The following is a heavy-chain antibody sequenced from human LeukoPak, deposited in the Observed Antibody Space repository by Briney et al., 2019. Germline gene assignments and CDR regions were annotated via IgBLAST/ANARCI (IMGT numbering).Heavy chain of an antibody. J-gene: IGHJ6*03. D-gene: IGHD5-12*01. V-gene: IGHV1-69*05. Sequence: ASVKLSCYASGGPFRSYAIRWVRQAPGQGLEWMGGTNTIFGTANNAQKFQGRVTSTTDGSTSTDYMELSSPRADDTAVHDCARDGGHSGPVDYYYYMQVGAKGTTDSVS. CDR2: TNTIFGTA. CDR3: ARDGGHSGPVDYYYYMQV. CDR1: GGPFRSYA.